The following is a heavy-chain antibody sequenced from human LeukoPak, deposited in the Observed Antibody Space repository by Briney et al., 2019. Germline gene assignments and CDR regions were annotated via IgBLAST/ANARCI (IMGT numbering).Heavy chain of an antibody. CDR2: INHSGST. CDR1: GGSFSGYY. J-gene: IGHJ3*02. CDR3: AGRRVDSSGYYSRYERVRNAFDI. D-gene: IGHD3-22*01. Sequence: SETLSLTCAVYGGSFSGYYWSWIRQPPGKGLEWIGEINHSGSTNYNPSLKSRVTISVDTSKNQFSLKLSSATAADTAVYYCAGRRVDSSGYYSRYERVRNAFDIWGQGTMVTVSS. V-gene: IGHV4-34*01.